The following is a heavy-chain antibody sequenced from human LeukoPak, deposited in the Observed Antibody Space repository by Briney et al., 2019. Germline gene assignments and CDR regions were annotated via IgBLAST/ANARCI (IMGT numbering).Heavy chain of an antibody. CDR2: ISGSGGST. D-gene: IGHD5-18*01. Sequence: PGGSLRLSCAASGFTFSSYWMHWVRQAPGKGLEWVSAISGSGGSTYYADSVKGRFTISRDNSKNTLYLQMNSLRAEDTAVYYCAKAPWIQLYFDYWGQGTLVTVSS. CDR1: GFTFSSYW. V-gene: IGHV3-23*01. CDR3: AKAPWIQLYFDY. J-gene: IGHJ4*02.